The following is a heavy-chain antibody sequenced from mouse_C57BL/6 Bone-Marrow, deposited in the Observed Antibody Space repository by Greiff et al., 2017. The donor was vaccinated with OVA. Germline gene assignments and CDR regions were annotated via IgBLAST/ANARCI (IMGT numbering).Heavy chain of an antibody. V-gene: IGHV1-9*01. CDR1: GYTFTGSW. J-gene: IGHJ3*01. Sequence: LQQSGASVKLSCKATGYTFTGSWLAWVKQRPGHGLEWIGEILPGSGSTNYNEKFKGKATFTAATSSNTAYMQLSSMPTEDSAIDYCARCSLYIAWVAYGGQGTVVTVSA. D-gene: IGHD2-1*01. CDR3: ARCSLYIAWVAY. CDR2: ILPGSGST.